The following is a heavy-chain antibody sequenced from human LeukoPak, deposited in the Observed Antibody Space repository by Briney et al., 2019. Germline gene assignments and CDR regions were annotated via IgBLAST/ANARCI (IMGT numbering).Heavy chain of an antibody. CDR3: ARDASSSPEPYYYYGMDV. V-gene: IGHV4-59*01. J-gene: IGHJ6*02. CDR2: IYYSGST. CDR1: GDSMKYYF. Sequence: SETLSLTCTVSGDSMKYYFWSWIRQPPGKGLEWIGYIYYSGSTNYNPSLKSRATISVDTSKNQFSLKLSSVTAADTAVYYCARDASSSPEPYYYYGMDVWGQGTTVTVSS. D-gene: IGHD1-14*01.